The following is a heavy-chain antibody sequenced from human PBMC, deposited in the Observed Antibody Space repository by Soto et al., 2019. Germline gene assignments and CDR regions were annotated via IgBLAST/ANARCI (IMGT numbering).Heavy chain of an antibody. CDR3: ADATVSWYFDS. CDR2: VYNYGST. V-gene: IGHV4-59*11. CDR1: GAAIIGHY. J-gene: IGHJ4*02. Sequence: PSETLSLTCTVSGAAIIGHYWSWIRQPPGKGLEWIGYVYNYGSTTYSPSLKSRVSISADTSKNQISLNLPSVTAADTAIYYCADATVSWYFDSWGQGTLVTVSS.